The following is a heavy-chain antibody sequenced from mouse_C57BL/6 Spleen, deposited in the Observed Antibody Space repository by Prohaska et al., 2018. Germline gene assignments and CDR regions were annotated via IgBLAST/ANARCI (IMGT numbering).Heavy chain of an antibody. CDR2: INSDGSAI. D-gene: IGHD1-1*01. J-gene: IGHJ1*03. Sequence: EVQLLETGGGLVQPGWSRGLSCEGSGFTFSGFWMSWVRQTPGKTLEWIGDINSDGSAINYAPSIKDRFTIFRDNDKSTLYLQMSNVRSEDTATYFCMRYGSSYWYFDVWGTGTTVTVSS. CDR1: GFTFSGFW. CDR3: MRYGSSYWYFDV. V-gene: IGHV11-2*01.